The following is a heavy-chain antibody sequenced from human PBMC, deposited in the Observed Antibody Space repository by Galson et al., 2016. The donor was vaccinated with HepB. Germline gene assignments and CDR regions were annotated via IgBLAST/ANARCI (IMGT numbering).Heavy chain of an antibody. CDR3: AKDASYCTPSNCPLDWFDD. CDR2: IIETGSFA. Sequence: SLRLSCAASGFTLSSSAMTWVRQAPGRGLEWVSAIIETGSFAYYADSVRGRFTLSRDTSKNTVYLQMNYLRADDTALYYCAKDASYCTPSNCPLDWFDDWGQGVQVTVSS. V-gene: IGHV3-23*01. CDR1: GFTLSSSA. J-gene: IGHJ4*02. D-gene: IGHD2-8*01.